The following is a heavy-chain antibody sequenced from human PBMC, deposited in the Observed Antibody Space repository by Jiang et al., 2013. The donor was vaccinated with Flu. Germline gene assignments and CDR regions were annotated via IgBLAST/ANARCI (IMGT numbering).Heavy chain of an antibody. Sequence: KPTQTLTLTCTFSGFSLSTGGVAVGWIRQPPGKALEWLAHIYWNDGKYYDQSLESRLTITKDSSKNQVVLTMTNMDPVDTATYYCAHLSTTLHYSYDYWGQGTLVTVSS. CDR2: IYWNDGK. V-gene: IGHV2-5*01. D-gene: IGHD1-1*01. CDR3: AHLSTTLHYSYDY. J-gene: IGHJ4*02. CDR1: GFSLSTGGVA.